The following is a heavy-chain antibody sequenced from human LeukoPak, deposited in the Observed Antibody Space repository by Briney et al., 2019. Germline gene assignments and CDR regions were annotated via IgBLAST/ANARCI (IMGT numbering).Heavy chain of an antibody. CDR3: ARDGNSGYDPDAFDI. CDR1: EFTFSSYE. CDR2: ISSSGSTI. J-gene: IGHJ3*02. D-gene: IGHD5-12*01. V-gene: IGHV3-48*03. Sequence: GGSLRLSCAASEFTFSSYEMNWVRQAPGKGLEWVSYISSSGSTIYYADSVKGRFTISRDNPKNSLYLQMNSLRAEDTAVYYCARDGNSGYDPDAFDIWGQGAMVTVSS.